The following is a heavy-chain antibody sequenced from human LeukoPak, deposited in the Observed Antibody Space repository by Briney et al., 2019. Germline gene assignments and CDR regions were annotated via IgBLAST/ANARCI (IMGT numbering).Heavy chain of an antibody. CDR2: ILENGSNQ. CDR1: GFTFSNYI. J-gene: IGHJ6*03. CDR3: ARGITMVRGIPLYYYYMDV. Sequence: GGSLRLSCAASGFTFSNYIMHWVRQAPGKGLDWVAVILENGSNQYYADSVKGRFTISRDNSKNTLFLQMNSLRSEDTAVYYCARGITMVRGIPLYYYYMDVWGKGTTVTVSS. D-gene: IGHD3-10*01. V-gene: IGHV3-30*04.